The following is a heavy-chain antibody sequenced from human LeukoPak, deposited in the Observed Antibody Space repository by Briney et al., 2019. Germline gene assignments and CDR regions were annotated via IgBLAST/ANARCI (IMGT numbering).Heavy chain of an antibody. J-gene: IGHJ4*02. CDR3: ARDRKQWLVLDY. Sequence: ASVKLSCKAYGYTFTVCYMHWVRQAPGQGLEWMGWINPNSGGTNYAQKFQGRVTMTRDTSISTAYMELSRLRSDDTAVYYCARDRKQWLVLDYWGQGTLVTVSS. V-gene: IGHV1-2*02. CDR2: INPNSGGT. CDR1: GYTFTVCY. D-gene: IGHD6-19*01.